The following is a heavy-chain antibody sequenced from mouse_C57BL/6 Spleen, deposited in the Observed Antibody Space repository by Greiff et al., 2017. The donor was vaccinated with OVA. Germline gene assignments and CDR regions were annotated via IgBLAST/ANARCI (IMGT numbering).Heavy chain of an antibody. CDR2: INPNNGGT. V-gene: IGHV1-22*01. CDR1: GYTFTDYN. CDR3: ARYGNYAMDY. Sequence: EVQLVESGPELVKPGASVKMSCKASGYTFTDYNMHWVKQSHGKSLEWIGYINPNNGGTSYNQKFKGKATLTVNKSSSTAYMELRSLTSEDSAVYYCARYGNYAMDYWGQGTSVTVSS. J-gene: IGHJ4*01. D-gene: IGHD2-1*01.